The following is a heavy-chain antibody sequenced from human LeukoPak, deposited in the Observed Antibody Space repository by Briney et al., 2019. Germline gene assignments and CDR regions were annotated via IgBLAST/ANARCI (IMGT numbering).Heavy chain of an antibody. D-gene: IGHD3-22*01. V-gene: IGHV4-30-4*01. J-gene: IGHJ4*02. CDR3: ARGTAGYDSSGYYAGELDY. CDR1: GGSISSDDYY. CDR2: IYYSGST. Sequence: PSETLSLTCTVSGGSISSDDYYWSWIRQPPGKGLEWIGYIYYSGSTYYNPSLKSRVTISVDTSKNQFSLKLSSVTAADTAVYYCARGTAGYDSSGYYAGELDYWGQGTLVTVSS.